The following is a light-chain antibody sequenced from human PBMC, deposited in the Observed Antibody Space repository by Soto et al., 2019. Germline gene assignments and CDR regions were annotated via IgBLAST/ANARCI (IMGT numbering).Light chain of an antibody. CDR2: GAS. CDR1: QSVSSSY. Sequence: EIVLTQSPGTLSLSPGERATLSCRASQSVSSSYLAWYQQKPGQAPRLLIYGASSRATGIPDRFSGSGSGTGFTLTISRLEPEDFAVYYCQQYGITPWTFGQGTKVDIK. CDR3: QQYGITPWT. J-gene: IGKJ1*01. V-gene: IGKV3-20*01.